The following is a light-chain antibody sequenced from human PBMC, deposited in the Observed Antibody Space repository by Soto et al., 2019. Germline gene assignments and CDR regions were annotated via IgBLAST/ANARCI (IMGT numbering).Light chain of an antibody. V-gene: IGKV1-6*01. Sequence: AIQMTQSPSSLSASVGDRVTITCRASQGIRNDLGWYQQKPGKAPKLLIYAASTLQSGVPSRFGGSGSGTGFALTISSLQPADSATYYCQQYNGYRWTFGQGTKVDIK. CDR3: QQYNGYRWT. CDR1: QGIRND. CDR2: AAS. J-gene: IGKJ1*01.